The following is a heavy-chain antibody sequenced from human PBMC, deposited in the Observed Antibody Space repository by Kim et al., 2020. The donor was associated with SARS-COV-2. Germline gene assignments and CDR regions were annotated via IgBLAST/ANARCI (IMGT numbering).Heavy chain of an antibody. CDR2: TYYRSKWYS. V-gene: IGHV6-1*01. Sequence: SQTLSLTCGISGDSVSSNTGVWNWIRQSPSRGLEWLGRTYYRSKWYSDYAVSVKSRITINPDTSKNQFSLQPNSLTPEDTAVYYCARGPHSKFDYWGQGTLVTVSS. D-gene: IGHD6-13*01. CDR3: ARGPHSKFDY. J-gene: IGHJ4*02. CDR1: GDSVSSNTGV.